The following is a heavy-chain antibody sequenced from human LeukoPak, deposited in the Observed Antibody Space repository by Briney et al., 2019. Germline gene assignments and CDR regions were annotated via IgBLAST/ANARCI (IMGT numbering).Heavy chain of an antibody. CDR1: GFTFSSYS. CDR2: ISSSSSTI. V-gene: IGHV3-48*02. D-gene: IGHD3-22*01. Sequence: GGSLRLSCAASGFTFSSYSMNWVRQAPGKGLEWVSYISSSSSTIYYADSVKGRFTISRDNAKNSPYLQMNSLRDEDTAVYYCARVRYYYDRPYYFDYWGQGTLVTVSS. J-gene: IGHJ4*02. CDR3: ARVRYYYDRPYYFDY.